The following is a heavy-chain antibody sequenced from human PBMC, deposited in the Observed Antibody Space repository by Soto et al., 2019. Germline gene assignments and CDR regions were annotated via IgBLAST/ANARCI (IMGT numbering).Heavy chain of an antibody. V-gene: IGHV1-69*08. CDR1: ADTFTGYT. Sequence: QVQLVQSGAEVKKPGSSGKVSCKDSADTFTGYTVTWERQAPELGLEWVGRVIPILGASNFAQKFQGRVTISADKSTDTAYMVLTGLTSEDTAVYYCARSRGSYYSNFDSWGQGTLVTVSS. CDR3: ARSRGSYYSNFDS. J-gene: IGHJ4*02. D-gene: IGHD3-10*01. CDR2: VIPILGAS.